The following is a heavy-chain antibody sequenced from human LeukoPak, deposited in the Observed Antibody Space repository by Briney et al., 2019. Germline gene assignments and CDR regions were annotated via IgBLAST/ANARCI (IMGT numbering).Heavy chain of an antibody. CDR1: GFPFSNFA. Sequence: GGSLRLSCAASGFPFSNFAMHWVGQAPGKGLEWVAFIRYDATKSSYEDSVKGRFFISRDNSKNTLYLQMTSVRTEDTAVYYCARASRRFRSESLNWGQRTLVTVSS. D-gene: IGHD3-3*01. V-gene: IGHV3-30*02. CDR2: IRYDATKS. CDR3: ARASRRFRSESLN. J-gene: IGHJ4*02.